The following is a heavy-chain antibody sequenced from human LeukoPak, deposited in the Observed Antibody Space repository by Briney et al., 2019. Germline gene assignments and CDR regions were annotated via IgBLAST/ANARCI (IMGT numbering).Heavy chain of an antibody. CDR2: INSDGSEG. D-gene: IGHD6-6*01. CDR1: GFTFSGFW. Sequence: GGSLRLSCAVSGFTFSGFWVSWSRQAPGKGLEWVASINSDGSEGYYADVVKGRFTISRDDAKNSLYLQINSLRAEDTAVYYCARSSYSSSSSVWGQGTMVTVSS. CDR3: ARSSYSSSSSV. J-gene: IGHJ3*01. V-gene: IGHV3-7*03.